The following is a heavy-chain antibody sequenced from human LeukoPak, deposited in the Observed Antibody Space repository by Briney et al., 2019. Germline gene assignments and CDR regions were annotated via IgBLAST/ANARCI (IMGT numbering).Heavy chain of an antibody. V-gene: IGHV4-59*08. CDR2: ILYSGST. CDR3: ARVGYGDHFDY. D-gene: IGHD4-17*01. CDR1: GDSISGYH. J-gene: IGHJ4*02. Sequence: SETLSLTCTVSGDSISGYHWSWVRQSPVKGLEFIGYILYSGSTNYNPSLKSRVTISVDTSKNQFSLRLSSVTAADTAVYHCARVGYGDHFDYWGQGTLVTVSS.